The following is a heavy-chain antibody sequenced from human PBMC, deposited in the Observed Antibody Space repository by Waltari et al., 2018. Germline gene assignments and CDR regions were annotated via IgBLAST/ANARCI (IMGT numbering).Heavy chain of an antibody. CDR3: ARGRRIVGATGAFDI. CDR1: GGSISSSSYD. D-gene: IGHD1-26*01. CDR2: IYYRGTT. V-gene: IGHV4-39*07. Sequence: QLQLQESGPGLVKPSETLSLTCTVAGGSISSSSYDWGGIRQPPGKGLEWIGSIYYRGTTYYHPALKSRVTISVDTSKNQFSLKLSAVTAADTAVYYCARGRRIVGATGAFDIWGQGPMVTVSS. J-gene: IGHJ3*02.